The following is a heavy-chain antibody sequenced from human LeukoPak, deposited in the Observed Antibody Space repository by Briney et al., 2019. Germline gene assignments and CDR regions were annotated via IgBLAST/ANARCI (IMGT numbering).Heavy chain of an antibody. D-gene: IGHD3-3*01. V-gene: IGHV1-18*01. CDR1: GGTFSSYA. CDR3: ARDEYDFWSGYRFDY. CDR2: ISAYNGNT. J-gene: IGHJ4*02. Sequence: VASVNVSCKASGGTFSSYAISWVRQAPGQGLEWMGWISAYNGNTNYAQKLQGRVTMTTDTSTSTAYMELRSLRSDDTAVYYCARDEYDFWSGYRFDYWGQGTLVTVSS.